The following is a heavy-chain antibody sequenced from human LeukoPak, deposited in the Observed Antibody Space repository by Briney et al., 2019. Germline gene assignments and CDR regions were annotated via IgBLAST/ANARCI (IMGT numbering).Heavy chain of an antibody. CDR1: GFTFSSYA. Sequence: GGSLRLSCAASGFTFSSYAMSWVRQAPGKGLEWVSAISGSGGSTYYADSVKGRFTISRDNSKNTLYLQMNSLRAEDTAVYYCARNPIYYYGSGTNYGMDVWGRGTTVTVSS. D-gene: IGHD3-10*01. V-gene: IGHV3-23*01. CDR2: ISGSGGST. CDR3: ARNPIYYYGSGTNYGMDV. J-gene: IGHJ6*02.